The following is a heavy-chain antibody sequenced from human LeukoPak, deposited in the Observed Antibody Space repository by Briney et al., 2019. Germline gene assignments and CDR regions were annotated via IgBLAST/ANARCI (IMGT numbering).Heavy chain of an antibody. V-gene: IGHV1-46*01. CDR3: ARDLGYCSGGSCYQTTYFDY. CDR2: INPSGGST. D-gene: IGHD2-15*01. CDR1: GYTLTSYY. Sequence: ASVKVSCKASGYTLTSYYMHWVRQAPGQGLEWMGIINPSGGSTSYAQKFQGRVTMTRDTSTSTVYMELSSLRSEDTAVYYCARDLGYCSGGSCYQTTYFDYWGQGTLVTVSS. J-gene: IGHJ4*02.